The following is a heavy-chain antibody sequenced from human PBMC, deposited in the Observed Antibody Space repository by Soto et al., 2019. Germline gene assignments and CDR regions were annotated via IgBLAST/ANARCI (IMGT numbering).Heavy chain of an antibody. CDR3: AREGRMATFDY. V-gene: IGHV4-28*03. J-gene: IGHJ4*02. CDR1: GYSISSNNW. CDR2: FYYSGTT. Sequence: PSETLSLTCAVSGYSISSNNWWSWIRQPPGKGLEWIGYFYYSGTTKYNPSLKSRVTILEDTSKNQFSLKLNSVTAADTAVYYCAREGRMATFDYWGQGALVTVSS. D-gene: IGHD5-12*01.